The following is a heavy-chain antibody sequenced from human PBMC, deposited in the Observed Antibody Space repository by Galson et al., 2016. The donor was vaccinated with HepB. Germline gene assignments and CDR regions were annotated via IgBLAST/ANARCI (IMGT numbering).Heavy chain of an antibody. D-gene: IGHD6-19*01. CDR1: GYSFTSYW. J-gene: IGHJ4*02. CDR2: TDPRDSST. CDR3: ARHALGSSGWHFLDY. V-gene: IGHV5-10-1*01. Sequence: QSGAEVKKPGESLRISCETSGYSFTSYWITWVRQVPGKGLEWLGKTDPRDSSTNYSPSLQGHVIISSDKSTSTAYLQWRSLEASDTAMYYCARHALGSSGWHFLDYWGRGTLVSVSS.